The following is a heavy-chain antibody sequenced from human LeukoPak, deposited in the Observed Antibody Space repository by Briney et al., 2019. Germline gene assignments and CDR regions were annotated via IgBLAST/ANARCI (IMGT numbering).Heavy chain of an antibody. CDR2: IYPGDSDT. J-gene: IGHJ6*02. D-gene: IGHD2/OR15-2a*01. CDR3: ARAVNYYYYGMDV. Sequence: GESLKISCKGSGYSFTSYWIGWVRQMPGKGLEWMGIIYPGDSDTRYSPSFQGQVTISVDKSISTAYLQWSSLKASDTAMYYCARAVNYYYYGMDVWGQGTTVTVSS. CDR1: GYSFTSYW. V-gene: IGHV5-51*01.